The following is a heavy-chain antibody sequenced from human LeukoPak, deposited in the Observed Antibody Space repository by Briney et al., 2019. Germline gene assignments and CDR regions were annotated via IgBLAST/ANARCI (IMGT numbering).Heavy chain of an antibody. J-gene: IGHJ4*02. CDR1: GGTFSSYA. D-gene: IGHD2-21*01. Sequence: SVKVSCKASGGTFSSYAISWVRQAPGQGLEWMGGIIPIFGTANYARKFQGRVTITADRSTTTAYMELTLLTPEDTAVYYCATEKSDVAVVADATLSSYYLDYWGQGTLVTVSS. CDR2: IIPIFGTA. V-gene: IGHV1-69*06. CDR3: ATEKSDVAVVADATLSSYYLDY.